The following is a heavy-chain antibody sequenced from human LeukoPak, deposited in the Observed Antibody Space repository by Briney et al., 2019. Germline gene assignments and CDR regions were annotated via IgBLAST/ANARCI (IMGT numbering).Heavy chain of an antibody. J-gene: IGHJ4*02. V-gene: IGHV3-21*01. Sequence: GGSLRLSCAASGFTFSSYSMNWVRQAPGKGLEWVSSISSSSSYIYYADSVKGRFTISRDNAKNSLYLQMNSLRAEDTAVYYCARVRALGAAAGIDYWGQGTLVTVSS. CDR1: GFTFSSYS. CDR3: ARVRALGAAAGIDY. CDR2: ISSSSSYI. D-gene: IGHD6-13*01.